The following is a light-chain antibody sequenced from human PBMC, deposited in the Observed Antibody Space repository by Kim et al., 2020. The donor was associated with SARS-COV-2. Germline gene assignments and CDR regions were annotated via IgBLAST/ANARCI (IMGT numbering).Light chain of an antibody. Sequence: VTPGQTACITCSGDKLGDKYACWYQQKPGQSPVLVIYQDSKRPSGIPERFSGSNSGNTATLTISGTQAMDEADYYCQAWDSSTVVFGGGTQLTVL. CDR3: QAWDSSTVV. CDR1: KLGDKY. CDR2: QDS. J-gene: IGLJ2*01. V-gene: IGLV3-1*01.